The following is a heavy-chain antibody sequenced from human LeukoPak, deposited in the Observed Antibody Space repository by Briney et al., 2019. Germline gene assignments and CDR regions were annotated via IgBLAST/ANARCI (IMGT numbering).Heavy chain of an antibody. CDR1: GYTFNGYF. CDR3: ARFDYGMDV. CDR2: INPNSGDT. Sequence: ASVKVSCKASGYTFNGYFLYWVRQAPGQGLEWMGWINPNSGDTNYAKKFQGWVTVTRDTSISTAYMELSRLRFDDTAVYYCARFDYGMDVWGQGTTVTVSS. J-gene: IGHJ6*02. V-gene: IGHV1-2*04.